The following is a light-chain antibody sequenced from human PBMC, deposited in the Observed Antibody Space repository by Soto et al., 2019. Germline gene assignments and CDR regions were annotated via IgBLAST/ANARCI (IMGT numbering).Light chain of an antibody. CDR1: QSINSW. CDR3: QQYKSYSRT. Sequence: DIQMTQSPSTLSASVGDRVTITCRASQSINSWLAWFQQKPGKAPKLLISQASSLESGVPSRFSGSGSETEFTLTISSLQPDDFVTYYCQQYKSYSRTFGQGTKVELK. V-gene: IGKV1-5*03. J-gene: IGKJ1*01. CDR2: QAS.